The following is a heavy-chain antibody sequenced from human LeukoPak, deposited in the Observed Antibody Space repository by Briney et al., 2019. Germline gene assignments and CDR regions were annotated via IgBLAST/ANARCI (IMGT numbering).Heavy chain of an antibody. D-gene: IGHD4-17*01. V-gene: IGHV1-24*01. J-gene: IGHJ4*02. CDR2: FDPEDGET. CDR3: ATDRLHGTTADY. CDR1: GYTFTGYY. Sequence: GASVKVSCKASGYTFTGYYMHWVRQAPGQGLEWMGGFDPEDGETIYAQKFQGRVTMTEDTSTDTAYMELSSLRSEDTAVYYCATDRLHGTTADYWGQGTLVTVSS.